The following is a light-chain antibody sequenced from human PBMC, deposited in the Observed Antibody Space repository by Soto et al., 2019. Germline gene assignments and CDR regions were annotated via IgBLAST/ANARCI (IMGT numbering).Light chain of an antibody. J-gene: IGKJ4*01. V-gene: IGKV3-20*01. CDR2: DAS. Sequence: EVVLKQSPGALSLSKGERATLSCRASHTVRNKYLAWYQQKPGQAPRLLIYDASSRATGIPDRFSGGGSGTDFTLTISRLEPEDFAVYYCQQFSSYPLTFGGGTKVDI. CDR3: QQFSSYPLT. CDR1: HTVRNKY.